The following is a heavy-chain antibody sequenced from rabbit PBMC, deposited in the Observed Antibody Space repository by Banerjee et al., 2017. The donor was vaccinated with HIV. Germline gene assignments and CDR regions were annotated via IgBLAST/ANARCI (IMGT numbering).Heavy chain of an antibody. J-gene: IGHJ4*01. CDR3: VRVVAGVVGWNLNL. CDR1: GFDFSSYG. CDR2: IDPVFGRT. V-gene: IGHV1S47*01. D-gene: IGHD4-1*01. Sequence: QEQLVESGGGLVQPGGSLKLSCTVSGFDFSSYGVSWVRQAPGKGLEWIGYIDPVFGRTIDPPFFFRRFPFSVHNALPTFYLLLVRLTFSCSATCVCVRVVAGVVGWNLNLWGQGTLVTVS.